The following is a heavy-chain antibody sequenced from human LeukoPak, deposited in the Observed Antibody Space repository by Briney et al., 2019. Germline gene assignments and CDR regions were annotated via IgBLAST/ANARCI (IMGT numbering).Heavy chain of an antibody. CDR2: IYYSGST. J-gene: IGHJ5*02. D-gene: IGHD3-3*01. V-gene: IGHV4-39*01. CDR3: ARQSIGFWSGYYNVNWFDP. Sequence: SETLSLTCTVSGGSISSSSYYWGWIRPPPGQGLEWIGSIYYSGSTYYNPSLKSRVTISVDTSKNQFSLKLSSVTAADTAVYYCARQSIGFWSGYYNVNWFDPWGQGTLVTVSS. CDR1: GGSISSSSYY.